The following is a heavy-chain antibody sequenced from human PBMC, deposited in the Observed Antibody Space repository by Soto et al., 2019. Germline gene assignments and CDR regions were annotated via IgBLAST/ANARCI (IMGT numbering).Heavy chain of an antibody. CDR2: TYYRSKWYN. J-gene: IGHJ5*02. CDR1: GDSVSSNSAA. CDR3: ARDLTGTTYNWFDP. V-gene: IGHV6-1*01. Sequence: QTLSLPCAISGDSVSSNSAAWNWIRQSPSRGLEWLGRTYYRSKWYNDYAVSVKSRITINPDTSKNQFSLQLNSVTPEDTAVYYCARDLTGTTYNWFDPWGQGTLVTVSS. D-gene: IGHD1-7*01.